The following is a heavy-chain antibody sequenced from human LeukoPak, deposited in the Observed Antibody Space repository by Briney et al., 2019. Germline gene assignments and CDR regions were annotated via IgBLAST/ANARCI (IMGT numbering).Heavy chain of an antibody. CDR2: INPNSGDT. D-gene: IGHD3-22*01. Sequence: ASVKVSCKASGYTFTGYYMHWVRQAPGQGLEWMGWINPNSGDTNYAQKFQGRVTMTRDTSISTAYMELSRLRSDDTAVYYCARDYYYDSSTRDWGQGTLVTVSS. J-gene: IGHJ4*02. CDR3: ARDYYYDSSTRD. V-gene: IGHV1-2*02. CDR1: GYTFTGYY.